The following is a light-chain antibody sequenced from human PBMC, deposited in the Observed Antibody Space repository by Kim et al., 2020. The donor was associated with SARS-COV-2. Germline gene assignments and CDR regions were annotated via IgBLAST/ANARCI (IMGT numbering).Light chain of an antibody. CDR2: VDSDGSH. J-gene: IGLJ3*02. CDR1: SGHSTYA. CDR3: QTWDTGIRV. V-gene: IGLV4-69*01. Sequence: ASVKLTCTLGSGHSTYASAWHQQQPEKGPRYLMKVDSDGSHNKGDGIPDRFSGSSSGAERYLTISSLQSEDEADYYCQTWDTGIRVFGGGTKVTVL.